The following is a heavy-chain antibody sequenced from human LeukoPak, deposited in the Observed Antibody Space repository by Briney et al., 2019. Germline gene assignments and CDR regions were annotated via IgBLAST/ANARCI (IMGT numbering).Heavy chain of an antibody. J-gene: IGHJ4*02. CDR1: GFTFDDYA. D-gene: IGHD1-26*01. Sequence: GXXLRLSCAASGFTFDDYAMHWVRQAPGKGLEWVSGISWNSGSIGYADSVRGRFTISRDNAKSSLYLQMNSLRAEDMALYYCARGFTVGDPHYFDYWGQGTLVTVSS. CDR3: ARGFTVGDPHYFDY. CDR2: ISWNSGSI. V-gene: IGHV3-9*03.